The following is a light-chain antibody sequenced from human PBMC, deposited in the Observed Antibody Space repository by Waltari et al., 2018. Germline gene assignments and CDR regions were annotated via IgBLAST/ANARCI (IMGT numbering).Light chain of an antibody. J-gene: IGKJ3*01. CDR2: DAS. CDR1: QGVGDF. CDR3: QQRNSWPLT. Sequence: EIVLTQSPVTLSLSPGEGATLSCKTSQGVGDFLAWYQQRPGPAPRVLIYDASLRAAGIPARFSGSGSGTDFTLTISSLESEDSAVYFCQQRNSWPLTFGPGTTV. V-gene: IGKV3-11*01.